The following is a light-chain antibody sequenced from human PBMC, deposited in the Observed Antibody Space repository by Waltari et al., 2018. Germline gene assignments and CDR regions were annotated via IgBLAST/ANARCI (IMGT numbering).Light chain of an antibody. V-gene: IGKV1-39*01. Sequence: DIQMTQSPSSLSASVGDSVTITCRASQRISGYLNWYQQKPGKAPRLLIYATSSLQSGVPSRFSGSGSGTDFTLTISSLQPEDFATYYCQQSYSTPPWTFGQGTKVEFK. CDR1: QRISGY. CDR3: QQSYSTPPWT. CDR2: ATS. J-gene: IGKJ1*01.